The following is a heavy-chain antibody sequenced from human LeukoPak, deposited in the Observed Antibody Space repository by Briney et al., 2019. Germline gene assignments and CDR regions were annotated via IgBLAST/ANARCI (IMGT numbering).Heavy chain of an antibody. CDR3: AGEEGIAAAAAIYYYGMDV. V-gene: IGHV1-24*01. CDR1: GYTLTELS. D-gene: IGHD6-13*01. Sequence: ASVKVSCKVSGYTLTELSMHWVRQAPGKGLEWMGGFYPEDDETIYAQRFQGRVTITEDTSTDTAYMELSSLRSEDTAVYYCAGEEGIAAAAAIYYYGMDVWGQGTTVTVSS. CDR2: FYPEDDET. J-gene: IGHJ6*02.